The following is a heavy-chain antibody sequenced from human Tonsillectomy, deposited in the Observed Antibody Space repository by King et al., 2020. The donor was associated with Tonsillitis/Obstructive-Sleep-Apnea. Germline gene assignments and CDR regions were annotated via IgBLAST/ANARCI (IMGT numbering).Heavy chain of an antibody. CDR1: GFTVSSNY. CDR2: IYSGGST. V-gene: IGHV3-53*01. CDR3: ARMYYYGSGSFKD. Sequence: VQLVESGGGLIQPGGSLRLSCAASGFTVSSNYMSWVRQAPGKGLEWVSVIYSGGSTYYADSVKGRFTISRDNSKNTLYLQMNSLRAEDTAVYYCARMYYYGSGSFKDWGQGTLVTVSS. J-gene: IGHJ4*02. D-gene: IGHD3-10*01.